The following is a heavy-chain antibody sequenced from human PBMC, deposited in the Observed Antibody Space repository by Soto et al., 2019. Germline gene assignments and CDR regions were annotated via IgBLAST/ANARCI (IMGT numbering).Heavy chain of an antibody. Sequence: SETLSLTCTVSGGSISSSYWSWIRQPPGKGLEWIGYIYDSGSTYYNSSLKSRVTISVDTSKNQFSLKLSSVTAADTAVYYCARGAGSFDYWGQGTLVTVSS. CDR2: IYDSGST. CDR3: ARGAGSFDY. V-gene: IGHV4-59*08. J-gene: IGHJ4*02. CDR1: GGSISSSY. D-gene: IGHD3-16*01.